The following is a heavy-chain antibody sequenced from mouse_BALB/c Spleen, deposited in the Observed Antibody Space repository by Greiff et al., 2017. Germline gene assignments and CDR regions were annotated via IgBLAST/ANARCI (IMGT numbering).Heavy chain of an antibody. V-gene: IGHV1S137*01. CDR2: ISTYYGDA. D-gene: IGHD2-1*01. CDR3: AREEDYYGNNESYYYAMDY. CDR1: GYTFTDYA. J-gene: IGHJ4*01. Sequence: QVQLQQSGAELVRPGVSVKISCKGSGYTFTDYAMHWVKQSHAKSLEWIGVISTYYGDASYNQKFKGKATMTVDKSSSTAYMELARLTSEDSAIYYCAREEDYYGNNESYYYAMDYWGQGTSVTVSS.